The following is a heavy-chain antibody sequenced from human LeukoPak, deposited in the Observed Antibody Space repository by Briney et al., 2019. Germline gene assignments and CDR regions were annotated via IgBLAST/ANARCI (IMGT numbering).Heavy chain of an antibody. V-gene: IGHV3-9*01. D-gene: IGHD1-1*01. J-gene: IGHJ4*02. CDR3: AREKASTTGTTDYDC. CDR1: GFTFDDYA. CDR2: ISWNSGSI. Sequence: PGRSLRLSCAASGFTFDDYAMHWVRQAPGKGLEWVSGISWNSGSIAYADSVRGRFTISRDNAKNSLFLQMNSLRAGDTAVYYCAREKASTTGTTDYDCWGQGTLVTVSS.